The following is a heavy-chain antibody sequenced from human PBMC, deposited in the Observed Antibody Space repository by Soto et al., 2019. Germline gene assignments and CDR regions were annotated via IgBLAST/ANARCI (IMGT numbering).Heavy chain of an antibody. D-gene: IGHD1-20*01. CDR3: AADQGIRVYVPLFAF. Sequence: SVKVSCKASGFTFTSSAVQLVRQARGQRLEWIGWIVVGSGNTNYAQKFQERVTITRDMSTSTAYMELSSLRSEDTAVYYCAADQGIRVYVPLFAFRGKGPWVPVS. CDR2: IVVGSGNT. V-gene: IGHV1-58*01. CDR1: GFTFTSSA. J-gene: IGHJ4*02.